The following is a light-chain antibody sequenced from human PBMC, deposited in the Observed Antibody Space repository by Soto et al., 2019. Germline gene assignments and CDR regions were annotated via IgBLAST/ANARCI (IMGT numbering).Light chain of an antibody. CDR1: SSNIGAGYD. CDR3: QSYESSLSGYV. V-gene: IGLV1-40*01. Sequence: QSVLTQPPSASGAPGQRVTISCTGSSSNIGAGYDVHWYQQLPGTAPKLLIYGNSNRPSGVPDRFSGSKSGTSASLAIAGLQAEDEADYYCQSYESSLSGYVFGTGTKVTVL. J-gene: IGLJ1*01. CDR2: GNS.